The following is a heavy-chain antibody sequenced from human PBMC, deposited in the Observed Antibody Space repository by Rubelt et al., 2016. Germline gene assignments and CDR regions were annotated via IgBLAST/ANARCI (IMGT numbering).Heavy chain of an antibody. CDR1: RYW. V-gene: IGHV3-74*01. Sequence: RYWMHWVRQAPGKGLVWVSRINTDGSTSYADSVKGRFTISRDNSKNTLYLEMNSLTAEDTAVYYCAREGLYVPAGFCDSWGQGTLVSVSS. D-gene: IGHD2/OR15-2a*01. J-gene: IGHJ4*02. CDR3: AREGLYVPAGFCDS. CDR2: INTDGST.